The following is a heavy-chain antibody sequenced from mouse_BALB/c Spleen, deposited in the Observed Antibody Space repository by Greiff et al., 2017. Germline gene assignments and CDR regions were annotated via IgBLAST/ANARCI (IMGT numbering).Heavy chain of an antibody. CDR2: IWGDGST. Sequence: QVQLKESGPGLVAPSQSLSITCTVSGFSLTGYGVNWVRQPPGKGLEWLGMIWGDGSTDYNSALKSRLSISKDNSKSQVFLKMNSLQTDDTARYYCASNYYGSRGDFDVWGAGTTVTVSS. V-gene: IGHV2-6-7*01. CDR1: GFSLTGYG. CDR3: ASNYYGSRGDFDV. D-gene: IGHD1-1*01. J-gene: IGHJ1*01.